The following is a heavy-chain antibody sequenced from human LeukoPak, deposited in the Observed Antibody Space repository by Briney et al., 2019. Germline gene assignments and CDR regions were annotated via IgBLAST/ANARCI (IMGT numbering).Heavy chain of an antibody. CDR2: ISAYNGNT. J-gene: IGHJ3*02. CDR3: ARDHGYSSGWYQRNDAFDI. Sequence: GASVKVSCKASVYTFTSYGIGWVRQAPGQGLEWMGWISAYNGNTNYAQKLQGRVTMTTDTSTSTAYMELRSLRPDDTAVYYCARDHGYSSGWYQRNDAFDIWGQGTMVTVSS. CDR1: VYTFTSYG. D-gene: IGHD6-19*01. V-gene: IGHV1-18*01.